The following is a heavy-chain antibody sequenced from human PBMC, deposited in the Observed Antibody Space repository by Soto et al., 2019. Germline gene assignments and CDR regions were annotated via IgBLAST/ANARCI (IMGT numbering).Heavy chain of an antibody. D-gene: IGHD6-6*01. CDR3: AGDGRYSSYCFASDV. V-gene: IGHV5-51*01. J-gene: IGHJ3*01. CDR1: GYDFSTYY. Sequence: PGESLKISCKGSGYDFSTYYIGWVRPMPGKGLEWLGLIHPRDSDTRYSPSFQGQVTISVDQSINTAYLQWSSLKASDTATYYCAGDGRYSSYCFASDVWGQGTKVTVSS. CDR2: IHPRDSDT.